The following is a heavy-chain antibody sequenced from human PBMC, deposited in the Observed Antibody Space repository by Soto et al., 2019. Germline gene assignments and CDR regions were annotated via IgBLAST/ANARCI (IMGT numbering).Heavy chain of an antibody. J-gene: IGHJ3*02. CDR2: IYYSGST. D-gene: IGHD3-9*01. CDR1: GGSISSSSYY. CDR3: ARHFSQYDILTGYSPYDAFDI. Sequence: QLQLQESGPGLVKPSESLSLTCTVSGGSISSSSYYWGWIRQPQGQGLEWIGSIYYSGSTYYNPSIKSRVPISVDTSKNQFSLKLSSVSAADTAVYYCARHFSQYDILTGYSPYDAFDIWGQGTMVTVSS. V-gene: IGHV4-39*01.